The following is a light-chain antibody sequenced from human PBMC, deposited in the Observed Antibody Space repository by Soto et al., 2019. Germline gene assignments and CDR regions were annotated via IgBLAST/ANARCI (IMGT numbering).Light chain of an antibody. CDR3: SLYAGRNNVV. CDR2: EVS. V-gene: IGLV2-8*01. J-gene: IGLJ2*01. CDR1: GSDVGGYNY. Sequence: QSALTQPPSASGSPGQSVAISCTGTGSDVGGYNYVTWFQQHPGKAPKVMIYEVSKRPSGVPDRFSGSKSGNTASLTVSGLQPEYEADYYCSLYAGRNNVVFGGGTKLTVL.